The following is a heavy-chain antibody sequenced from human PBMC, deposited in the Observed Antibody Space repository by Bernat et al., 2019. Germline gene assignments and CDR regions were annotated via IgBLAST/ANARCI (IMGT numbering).Heavy chain of an antibody. CDR1: GFTSSSYW. CDR3: ARDGQYSSGWYIAFDI. CDR2: IKQDGSEK. J-gene: IGHJ3*02. D-gene: IGHD6-19*01. V-gene: IGHV3-7*01. Sequence: EVQLVESGGGLVQPGGPLRLSCAASGFTSSSYWMSWVRQAPGKGLEWVANIKQDGSEKYYVDSVKGRFTISRDNAKNSLYLQMNSLRAEDTAVYYCARDGQYSSGWYIAFDIWGQGTMVTVSS.